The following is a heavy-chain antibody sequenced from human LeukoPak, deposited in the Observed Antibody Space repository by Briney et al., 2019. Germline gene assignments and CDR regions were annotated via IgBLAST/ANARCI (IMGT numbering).Heavy chain of an antibody. CDR2: IFHTGNT. V-gene: IGHV4-59*01. CDR1: GGSISGFY. D-gene: IGHD1-1*01. J-gene: IGHJ4*02. Sequence: SETLSLTCTVSGGSISGFYWYWLRQPPGKGLEWIGYIFHTGNTKYNPSLKSRVTISVDTPKNQFSLRLTSVTAVDTAVYYCARERRQLERWIDYWGQGTLVTVSS. CDR3: ARERRQLERWIDY.